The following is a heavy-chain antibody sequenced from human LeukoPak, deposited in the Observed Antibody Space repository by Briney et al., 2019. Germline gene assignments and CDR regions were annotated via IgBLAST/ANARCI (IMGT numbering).Heavy chain of an antibody. CDR1: GDSISSFH. V-gene: IGHV4-59*01. CDR2: IYYNGDP. Sequence: SETLSLTCTVSGDSISSFHWGWIRQPPGKGLEWIGYIYYNGDPRYSPSLKSRVTISVDTSRNQFSLKLKSVTAADTAVYYCARSDYGDYGVGGYWGQGTLVTVSS. D-gene: IGHD4-17*01. J-gene: IGHJ4*02. CDR3: ARSDYGDYGVGGY.